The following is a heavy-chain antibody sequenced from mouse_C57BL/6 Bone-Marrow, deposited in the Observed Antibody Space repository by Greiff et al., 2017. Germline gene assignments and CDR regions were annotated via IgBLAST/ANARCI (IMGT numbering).Heavy chain of an antibody. V-gene: IGHV1-19*01. CDR1: GYTFTDYY. Sequence: EVQLQQSGPVLVKPGASVKMSCKASGYTFTDYYMNWVKQSHGKSLEWIGVINPYNGGTSYNQKFKGKATLTVDKSSSTAYMQLKSLTSEDSAVYYCARGATVVATSDFAYWGQGTLVTVSA. J-gene: IGHJ3*01. CDR3: ARGATVVATSDFAY. D-gene: IGHD1-1*01. CDR2: INPYNGGT.